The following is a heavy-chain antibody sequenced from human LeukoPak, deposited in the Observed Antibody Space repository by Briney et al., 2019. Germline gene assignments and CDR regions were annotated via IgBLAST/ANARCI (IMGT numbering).Heavy chain of an antibody. V-gene: IGHV4-38-2*02. CDR3: ARVRCSSTSCYRAYFDY. CDR2: IYHSGST. D-gene: IGHD2-2*01. CDR1: GYSISSGYY. Sequence: SETLSLTCTVSGYSISSGYYWGWIRQPPGKGLEWIGSIYHSGSTYYNPSLKSRVTISVDTSKNQFSLKLSSVTAADTAVYYCARVRCSSTSCYRAYFDYWGQGTLVTASS. J-gene: IGHJ4*02.